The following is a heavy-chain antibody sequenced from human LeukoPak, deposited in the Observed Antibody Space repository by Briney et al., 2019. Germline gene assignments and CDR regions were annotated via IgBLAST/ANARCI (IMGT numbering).Heavy chain of an antibody. Sequence: PSETLSLNCTVSGGSISSGTYHWGWVRQPPGKGLEWIENIHYSGSTYYNPSLMSPVTISVDTAKNQFSLQLSSVTAADTAVYYCAGRVGASIWTGMHFWGQGTLVTVSS. D-gene: IGHD1-26*01. CDR3: AGRVGASIWTGMHF. V-gene: IGHV4-39*01. CDR1: GGSISSGTYH. J-gene: IGHJ4*02. CDR2: IHYSGST.